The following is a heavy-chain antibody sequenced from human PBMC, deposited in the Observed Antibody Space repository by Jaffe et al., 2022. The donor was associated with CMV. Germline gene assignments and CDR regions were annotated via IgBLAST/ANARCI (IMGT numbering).Heavy chain of an antibody. V-gene: IGHV3-33*01. Sequence: QVQLVESGGGVVQPGRSLRLSCAASGFTFSSYGMHWVRQAPGKGLEWVAVIWYDGSNKYYADSVKGRFTISRDNSKNTLYLQMNSLRAEDTAVYYCARYTPVDTANDMVGRSLPKNYYYYYGMDVWGQGTTVTVSS. CDR1: GFTFSSYG. D-gene: IGHD5-18*01. CDR2: IWYDGSNK. CDR3: ARYTPVDTANDMVGRSLPKNYYYYYGMDV. J-gene: IGHJ6*02.